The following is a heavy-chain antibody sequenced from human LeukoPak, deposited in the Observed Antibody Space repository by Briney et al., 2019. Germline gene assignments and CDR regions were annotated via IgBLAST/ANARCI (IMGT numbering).Heavy chain of an antibody. V-gene: IGHV1-69*13. Sequence: ASVKVSCKASGGTFSSYAISWVRQAPGQGLEWMGGIIPIFGTANYAQKFQGRVTITADESTSTAYMELRSLRSDDTAVYYCARDIAYSSGWSYEYFQHWGQGTLVTVSS. CDR3: ARDIAYSSGWSYEYFQH. J-gene: IGHJ1*01. D-gene: IGHD6-19*01. CDR2: IIPIFGTA. CDR1: GGTFSSYA.